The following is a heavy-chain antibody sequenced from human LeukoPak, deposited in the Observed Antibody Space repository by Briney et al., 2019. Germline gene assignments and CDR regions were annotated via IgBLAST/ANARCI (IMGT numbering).Heavy chain of an antibody. CDR1: GYTFNTYG. V-gene: IGHV1-18*01. Sequence: ASVKVSCKASGYTFNTYGITWVRQAPGQGLEWMGWISGYNGKTKYAQNLQDRVTMTTDTSTTTAYMELRSLRSDDTAVYYCARDSGRWYYDSSGVWGYYFDYWGQGTLVTVSS. CDR3: ARDSGRWYYDSSGVWGYYFDY. J-gene: IGHJ4*02. CDR2: ISGYNGKT. D-gene: IGHD3-22*01.